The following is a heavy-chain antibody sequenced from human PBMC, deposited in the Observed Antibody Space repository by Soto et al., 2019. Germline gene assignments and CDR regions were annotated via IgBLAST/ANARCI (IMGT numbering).Heavy chain of an antibody. J-gene: IGHJ5*01. D-gene: IGHD3-10*01. CDR1: GGSISSYY. Sequence: SETLSLTCTVSGGSISSYYWSWIRQPPGKGLEWIGYIYYSGSTNYNPSLKSRVTISVDTSKNQFFLKLSSVTAADTAVYYCARVLEYGSGRFGFDYWGHGTLVTVS. V-gene: IGHV4-59*01. CDR2: IYYSGST. CDR3: ARVLEYGSGRFGFDY.